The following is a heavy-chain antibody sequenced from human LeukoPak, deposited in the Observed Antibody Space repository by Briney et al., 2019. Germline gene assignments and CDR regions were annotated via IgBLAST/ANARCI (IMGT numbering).Heavy chain of an antibody. D-gene: IGHD5-12*01. CDR1: GFSFTSYW. V-gene: IGHV5-10-1*01. Sequence: GESLKISCKGSGFSFTSYWISWVRQMPGKGLEWMGRIDPTDSETNYSPSFQGHVTISADKSISTAYLQWSSLKASDTAMYYCARPGDSAYVWFDYWGQGSLVTVSS. J-gene: IGHJ4*02. CDR3: ARPGDSAYVWFDY. CDR2: IDPTDSET.